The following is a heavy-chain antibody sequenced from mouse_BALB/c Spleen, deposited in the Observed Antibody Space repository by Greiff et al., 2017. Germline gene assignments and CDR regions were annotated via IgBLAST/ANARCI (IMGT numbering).Heavy chain of an antibody. CDR3: ARALGEAWFAY. D-gene: IGHD4-1*01. CDR2: ISDGGSYT. J-gene: IGHJ3*01. CDR1: GFTFSDYY. V-gene: IGHV5-4*02. Sequence: EVQLVESGGGLVKPGGSLKLSCAASGFTFSDYYMYWVRQTPEKRLEWVATISDGGSYTYYPDSVKGRFTISRDNAKNNLYLQMSSLKSEDTAMYYCARALGEAWFAYWGQGTLVTVSA.